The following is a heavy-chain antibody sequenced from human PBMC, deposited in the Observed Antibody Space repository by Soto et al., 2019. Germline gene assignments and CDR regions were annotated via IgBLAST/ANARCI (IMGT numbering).Heavy chain of an antibody. CDR2: ISWNSGSI. D-gene: IGHD4-4*01. Sequence: SLRLSCAASGFTFDDYAMHWVRQAPGKGLEWVSGISWNSGSIGYADSVKGRFTISRDNAKNSLYLQMNSLRAEDTALYYCAKDKGPVRGRYFDYWGQGTLVTVSS. V-gene: IGHV3-9*01. CDR1: GFTFDDYA. CDR3: AKDKGPVRGRYFDY. J-gene: IGHJ4*02.